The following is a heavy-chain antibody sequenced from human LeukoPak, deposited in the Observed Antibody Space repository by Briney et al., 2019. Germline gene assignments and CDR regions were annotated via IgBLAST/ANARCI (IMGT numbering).Heavy chain of an antibody. J-gene: IGHJ6*04. V-gene: IGHV1-69*01. CDR3: ARASRYYDILTGYYRSYYYYGMDV. D-gene: IGHD3-9*01. CDR2: IIPIFGKA. CDR1: GGTFNSYA. Sequence: SVKVSFKASGGTFNSYAISWVRQAPGQGLEGMGGIIPIFGKANYSQKFQGRVTITADESTSTAYMELSSLSSEDTAVYYCARASRYYDILTGYYRSYYYYGMDVWGKGTTVTVSS.